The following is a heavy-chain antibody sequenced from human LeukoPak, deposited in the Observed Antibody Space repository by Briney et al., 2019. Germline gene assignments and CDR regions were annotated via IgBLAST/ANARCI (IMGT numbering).Heavy chain of an antibody. D-gene: IGHD3-22*01. Sequence: ASVKVSCKASGYTFTSYDINWVRQATGQGLEWMGWMNPNSGNTGYAQKFQGRVTMTRNTSISTAYMELSSLRSEDTAVYYCARFGNYYDSSGYYEELDYWGQGTLVTVSS. CDR2: MNPNSGNT. V-gene: IGHV1-8*01. J-gene: IGHJ4*02. CDR1: GYTFTSYD. CDR3: ARFGNYYDSSGYYEELDY.